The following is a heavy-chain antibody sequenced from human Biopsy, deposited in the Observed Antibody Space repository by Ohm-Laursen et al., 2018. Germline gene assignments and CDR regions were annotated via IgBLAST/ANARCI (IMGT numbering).Heavy chain of an antibody. Sequence: PGTLSLTCTVSGGSISNNNYYWGWIRQPPGKGLEWIGSIFYRGSTHYKPSLKSRVNMSADTSINHFSQKLNSVTAADTAVYYCARNYDTSGYYYVSWGQGTLVTVSS. CDR1: GGSISNNNYY. D-gene: IGHD3-22*01. V-gene: IGHV4-39*02. CDR3: ARNYDTSGYYYVS. CDR2: IFYRGST. J-gene: IGHJ5*02.